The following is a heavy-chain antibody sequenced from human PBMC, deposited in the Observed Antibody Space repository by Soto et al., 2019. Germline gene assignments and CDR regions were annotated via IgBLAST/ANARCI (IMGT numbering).Heavy chain of an antibody. Sequence: QVHLVESGGGVFQPGRSLRLSCAASGFTFSSYNIHWVRQAPGKGLEWVAVIWYDGSKRYYADSVKGRFTISRDNSKNTLYLQMNSLRAEDTAVYYCASNSGSYESGYWGQGTLVTVSS. CDR1: GFTFSSYN. CDR2: IWYDGSKR. J-gene: IGHJ4*02. D-gene: IGHD1-26*01. V-gene: IGHV3-33*01. CDR3: ASNSGSYESGY.